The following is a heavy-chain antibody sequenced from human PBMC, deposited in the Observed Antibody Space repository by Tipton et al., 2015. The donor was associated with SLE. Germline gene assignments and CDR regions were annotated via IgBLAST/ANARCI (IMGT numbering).Heavy chain of an antibody. D-gene: IGHD3-10*01. Sequence: TLSLTCIVSGDSIRSGNNNWGWIRQPPGKGLEWIASMHYTGRIYYNLSLKSRVTISIDTSKNQFSLKQSSVTAADTAVYYCARGGAVYYYYYYMDVWGKGTTVTVSS. CDR2: MHYTGRI. J-gene: IGHJ6*03. CDR3: ARGGAVYYYYYYMDV. CDR1: GDSIRSGNNN. V-gene: IGHV4-39*07.